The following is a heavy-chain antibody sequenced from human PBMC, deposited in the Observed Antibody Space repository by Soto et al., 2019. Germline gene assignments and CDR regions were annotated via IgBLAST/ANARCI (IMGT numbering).Heavy chain of an antibody. D-gene: IGHD3-10*01. CDR3: AAAPRGVYDAFDI. Sequence: ASVKVSCKASGFTFTSSAMQWVRQARGQRLEWIGWIVVGSGNTNYAQKFQERVTITRDMSTSTAYMELSSLRSEDTAVYYCAAAPRGVYDAFDIWGQGTMVTVSS. J-gene: IGHJ3*02. V-gene: IGHV1-58*02. CDR2: IVVGSGNT. CDR1: GFTFTSSA.